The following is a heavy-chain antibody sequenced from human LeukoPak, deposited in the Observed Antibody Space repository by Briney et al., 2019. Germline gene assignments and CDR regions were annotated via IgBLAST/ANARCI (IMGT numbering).Heavy chain of an antibody. CDR3: AAGSYYAFDI. CDR2: ITTSSSYI. V-gene: IGHV3-21*01. CDR1: GFTFSRSS. Sequence: GGSLRLSCAASGFTFSRSSMNWVRQAPGKGLEWVSSITTSSSYIYYADSVKGRFTISRDNAKNSLYLQMDSLRGEDTAVYYCAAGSYYAFDIWGQGTMVTVSS. J-gene: IGHJ3*02. D-gene: IGHD1-26*01.